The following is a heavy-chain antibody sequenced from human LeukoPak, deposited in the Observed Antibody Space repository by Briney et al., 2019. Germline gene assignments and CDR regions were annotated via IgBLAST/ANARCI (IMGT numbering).Heavy chain of an antibody. CDR3: AKTHYDLLDV. D-gene: IGHD5-12*01. Sequence: GGSLRLSCAASGFSFSTSPMSWVRQPPGKGLEWVSAMNNGPGATFYRDSVRGRFTISRDDSKSTLYLQMNSLRAEDTGTYYCAKTHYDLLDVWGQGTTVNVSS. V-gene: IGHV3-23*01. CDR2: MNNGPGAT. J-gene: IGHJ6*02. CDR1: GFSFSTSP.